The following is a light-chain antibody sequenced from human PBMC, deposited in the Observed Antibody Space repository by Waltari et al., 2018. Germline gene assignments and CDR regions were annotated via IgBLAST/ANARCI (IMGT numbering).Light chain of an antibody. J-gene: IGLJ3*02. V-gene: IGLV4-69*01. CDR3: QTGGHGTWV. Sequence: QLVLPQSPSPSASLGAPVKITCPLRSGHSGNASPRLQQQREKGPRFLTKVNSDGTHSKGDEIPDRFSGSSSGAERYLTISSLQSEDEADYYCQTGGHGTWVFGGGTKLTVL. CDR2: VNSDGTH. CDR1: SGHSGNA.